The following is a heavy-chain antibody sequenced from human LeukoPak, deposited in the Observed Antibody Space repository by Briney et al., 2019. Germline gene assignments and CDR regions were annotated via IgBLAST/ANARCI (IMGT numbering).Heavy chain of an antibody. J-gene: IGHJ4*02. Sequence: SDALSLTCAVSGYSITSSSWWGWIRQPPGKGLEWIGYIYHSGTTYYNPSLQSRVTMSVDTSKNQFSLKLSSVTAVDTAVYYCARKENVYYYFDYWGQGTLVTVSS. CDR2: IYHSGTT. CDR1: GYSITSSSW. D-gene: IGHD3-10*01. V-gene: IGHV4-28*01. CDR3: ARKENVYYYFDY.